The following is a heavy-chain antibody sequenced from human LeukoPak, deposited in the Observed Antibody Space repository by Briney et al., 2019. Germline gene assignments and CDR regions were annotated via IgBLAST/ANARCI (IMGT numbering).Heavy chain of an antibody. D-gene: IGHD4-11*01. CDR1: GDSVSNSSDA. CDR3: ARERGRCDYTNNVFDY. Sequence: SQTLSLTCAFSGDSVSNSSDAWNWLSQSPSKGLEWLGRIYYRSEWYNDYALSLRSRITSNPDTSTKQFSLHLISVTPEDTAVYYGARERGRCDYTNNVFDYWGQKTLVTVSS. CDR2: IYYRSEWYN. J-gene: IGHJ4*02. V-gene: IGHV6-1*01.